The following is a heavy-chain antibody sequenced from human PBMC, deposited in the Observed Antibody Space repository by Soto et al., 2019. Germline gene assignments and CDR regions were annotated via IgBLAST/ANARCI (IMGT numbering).Heavy chain of an antibody. J-gene: IGHJ4*02. CDR1: GFTFSTYA. V-gene: IGHV3-23*01. CDR2: ISVSGDNT. Sequence: PGGSLRLSCAASGFTFSTYAMSWVRQAPGKGLEWVSGISVSGDNTYYADSAKGRFTISRDNSKNQLYLQMNNLRAEDTAVYYCADGGEWAFNFVYWGQGTLVTVSS. CDR3: ADGGEWAFNFVY. D-gene: IGHD3-10*01.